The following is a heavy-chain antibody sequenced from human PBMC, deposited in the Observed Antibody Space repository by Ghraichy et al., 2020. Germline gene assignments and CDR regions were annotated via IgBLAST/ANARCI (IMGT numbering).Heavy chain of an antibody. Sequence: SVKVSCKASGGTFSSYAISWVRQAPGQGLEWMGGIIPIFGTANYAQKFQGRVTITADESTSTAYMELSSLRSEDTAVYYCARKGVSDTAMVDYYYYYGMDVWGQGTTVTVSS. CDR3: ARKGVSDTAMVDYYYYYGMDV. V-gene: IGHV1-69*13. CDR1: GGTFSSYA. J-gene: IGHJ6*02. D-gene: IGHD5-18*01. CDR2: IIPIFGTA.